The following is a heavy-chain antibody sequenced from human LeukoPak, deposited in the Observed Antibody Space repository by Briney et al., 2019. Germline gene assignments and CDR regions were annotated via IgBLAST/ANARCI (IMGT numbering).Heavy chain of an antibody. CDR2: FDPEDGET. D-gene: IGHD2-8*01. V-gene: IGHV1-24*01. Sequence: ASVKVSCKVSGYTLTELSMHWVRQAPGKGNEWMGGFDPEDGETIYAQKFQGRVTMTEDTSTDTAYMKLSSLRSEDTGVYDCATGEVGYCTNGVGYHYYYYMDVWGKGTTVTVSS. CDR1: GYTLTELS. CDR3: ATGEVGYCTNGVGYHYYYYMDV. J-gene: IGHJ6*03.